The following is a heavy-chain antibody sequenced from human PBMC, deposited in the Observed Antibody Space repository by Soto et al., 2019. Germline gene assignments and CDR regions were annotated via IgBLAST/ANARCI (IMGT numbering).Heavy chain of an antibody. J-gene: IGHJ5*02. CDR1: GFTFSSYS. V-gene: IGHV3-21*01. Sequence: EVQLVESGGGLVKPGGSLRLSCAASGFTFSSYSMNWVRQAPGKGLEWVSSISSSSSYIYYADSVKGRFTISRDNAKNSLYLQMNSLRAEDTAVYYCARDVHYDILTGYYVKSWFVPWGQGTLVTVSS. CDR3: ARDVHYDILTGYYVKSWFVP. CDR2: ISSSSSYI. D-gene: IGHD3-9*01.